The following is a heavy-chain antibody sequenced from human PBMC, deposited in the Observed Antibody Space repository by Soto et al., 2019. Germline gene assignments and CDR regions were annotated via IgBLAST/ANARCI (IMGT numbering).Heavy chain of an antibody. J-gene: IGHJ5*02. Sequence: SETLSLTCTVSGDSISSGSYYWSWIRQPPGKGLEWIAYVYYSGSPNYNPSLKSRVTMSVDTSKNQFSLNVVSVTAADTAIYYCARVRHPTRWHLDPWGQGTLVT. CDR3: ARVRHPTRWHLDP. CDR1: GDSISSGSYY. CDR2: VYYSGSP. D-gene: IGHD2-15*01. V-gene: IGHV4-61*01.